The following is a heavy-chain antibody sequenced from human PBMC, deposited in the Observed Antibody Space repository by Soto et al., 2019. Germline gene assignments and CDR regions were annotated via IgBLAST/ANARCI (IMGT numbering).Heavy chain of an antibody. D-gene: IGHD2-2*01. CDR3: ARGLGGVVPAADYYYYYYMDV. J-gene: IGHJ6*03. V-gene: IGHV4-59*01. CDR2: IYYSGST. CDR1: GGSISSYY. Sequence: SETLSLTCTVSGGSISSYYWSWIRQPPGKGLEWIGYIYYSGSTNYNPSLKSRVTISVDTSKNQFSLKLSSVTAADTAVYYCARGLGGVVPAADYYYYYYMDVWGKGTTVTVSS.